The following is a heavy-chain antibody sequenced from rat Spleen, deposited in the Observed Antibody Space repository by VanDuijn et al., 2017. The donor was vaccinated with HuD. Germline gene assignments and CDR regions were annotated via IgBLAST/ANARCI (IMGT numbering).Heavy chain of an antibody. D-gene: IGHD1-12*02. CDR1: GFTFSNYD. J-gene: IGHJ1*01. CDR3: ARSLDYYDGSYSHYWYFDF. CDR2: ISFDGSST. V-gene: IGHV5-25*01. Sequence: EVQLVEPGGGLVQPGRSMKLSCAASGFTFSNYDMAWVRQAPTKGLEWVASISFDGSSTYYRDSVKGRFTISRDNAKSTLYLQMDSLRSEDTATYYCARSLDYYDGSYSHYWYFDFWGPGTMVTVSS.